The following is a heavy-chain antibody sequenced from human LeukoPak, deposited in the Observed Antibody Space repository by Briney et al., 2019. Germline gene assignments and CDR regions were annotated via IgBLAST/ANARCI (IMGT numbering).Heavy chain of an antibody. CDR2: IWYDGSNK. CDR3: AREKPYYYGSGSSYYFDY. J-gene: IGHJ4*02. CDR1: GFTFSSYG. Sequence: PGGSLRLSCAASGFTFSSYGMHWVRQAPGKGLEWVAVIWYDGSNKYYADSVKGRFTISRDNSKNMLYLQMNSLRAEDTAVYYCAREKPYYYGSGSSYYFDYWGQGTLVTVSS. D-gene: IGHD3-10*01. V-gene: IGHV3-33*01.